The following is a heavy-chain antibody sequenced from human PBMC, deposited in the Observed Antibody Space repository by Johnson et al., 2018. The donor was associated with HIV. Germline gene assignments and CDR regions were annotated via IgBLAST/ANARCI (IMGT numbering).Heavy chain of an antibody. J-gene: IGHJ3*01. V-gene: IGHV3-23*04. CDR1: GFTFSSYA. Sequence: VQLVESGGGLVQPGGSLRLSCAASGFTFSSYAMSWVRQAPGKGLEWVSAISGSGGSPYYTDSVKGRLTISRDHTKNSLHLQMNSLRAEDTAVYYCARDATPWGGAYVGYAFDLWGQGTMVAVSS. CDR3: ARDATPWGGAYVGYAFDL. CDR2: ISGSGGSP. D-gene: IGHD4-17*01.